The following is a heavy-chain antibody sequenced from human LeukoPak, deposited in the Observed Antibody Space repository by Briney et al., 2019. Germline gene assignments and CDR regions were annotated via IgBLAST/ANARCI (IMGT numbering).Heavy chain of an antibody. CDR3: ARHDAFAFDI. CDR2: IFHSGSS. CDR1: GGSISSGGYY. J-gene: IGHJ3*02. Sequence: SETLSLTCTVSGGSISSGGYYWSWIRQPPGKGLEWIGEIFHSGSSNCNPSLKSRVTISVDKSKNQLSLKLNSVTAADTAVYYCARHDAFAFDIWGQGTMVTVSS. V-gene: IGHV4-30-2*01.